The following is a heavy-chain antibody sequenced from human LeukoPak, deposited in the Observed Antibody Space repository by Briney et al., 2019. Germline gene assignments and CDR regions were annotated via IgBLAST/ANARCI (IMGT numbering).Heavy chain of an antibody. CDR1: GGSFSGYY. J-gene: IGHJ3*02. V-gene: IGHV4-34*01. D-gene: IGHD3-22*01. CDR3: ARSQKPIVVVITTADAFDI. CDR2: INHSGST. Sequence: SETLSLTCAVYGGSFSGYYWSWIRQPPGKGLEWIGEINHSGSTNYNPSLKSRVTISVDTSKNQFFLKLSSVTAADTAVYYCARSQKPIVVVITTADAFDIWGQGTMVTVSS.